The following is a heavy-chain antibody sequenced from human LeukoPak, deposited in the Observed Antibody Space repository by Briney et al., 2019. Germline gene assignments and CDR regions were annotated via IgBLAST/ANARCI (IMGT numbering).Heavy chain of an antibody. Sequence: GGSLRLSCTVSGFTVSSNSMSWVRQAPGKGLEWVSFIYSGNTHYSDSVKGRFTISRDNSKNTLYLQMNSLRAEDTAVYYCAREDRGSGWYFDYWGQGTLVTVSS. J-gene: IGHJ4*02. D-gene: IGHD6-19*01. CDR2: IYSGNT. V-gene: IGHV3-53*01. CDR1: GFTVSSNS. CDR3: AREDRGSGWYFDY.